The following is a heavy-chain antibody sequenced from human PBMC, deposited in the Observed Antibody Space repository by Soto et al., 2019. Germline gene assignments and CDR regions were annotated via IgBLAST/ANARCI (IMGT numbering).Heavy chain of an antibody. CDR1: SGSISSSNW. V-gene: IGHV4-4*02. J-gene: IGHJ4*02. Sequence: SETLSLTCAVSSGSISSSNWWSWVRQPPGKGLVWIGEIYHSGSTNYNPSLKSRVTISVDKSKNQFSLKLSSVTAADTAVYYCATHSSSSVVFDYWGQGTLVTVSP. CDR2: IYHSGST. D-gene: IGHD6-6*01. CDR3: ATHSSSSVVFDY.